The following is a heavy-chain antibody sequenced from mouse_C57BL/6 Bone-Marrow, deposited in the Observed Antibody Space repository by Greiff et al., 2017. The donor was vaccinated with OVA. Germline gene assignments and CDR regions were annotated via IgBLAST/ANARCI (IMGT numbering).Heavy chain of an antibody. J-gene: IGHJ2*01. CDR1: GYAFTNYL. CDR3: ARVYYDYDGGFDY. D-gene: IGHD2-4*01. Sequence: LVESGAELVRPGTSVKVSCKASGYAFTNYLIEWVKQRPGQGLEWIGVINPGSGGTNYNEKFKGKATLTADKSSSTAYMQLSSLTSEDSAVYCCARVYYDYDGGFDYWGQGTTLTVSS. CDR2: INPGSGGT. V-gene: IGHV1-54*01.